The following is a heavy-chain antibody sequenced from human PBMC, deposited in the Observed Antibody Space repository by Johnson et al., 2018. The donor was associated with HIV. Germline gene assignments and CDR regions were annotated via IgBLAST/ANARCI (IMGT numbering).Heavy chain of an antibody. CDR1: GFTFSSYC. V-gene: IGHV3-7*05. CDR2: IKQDGSEK. D-gene: IGHD1-26*01. Sequence: VQLVESGGGLVQPGGSLRLSCAASGFTFSSYCMSWVRQAPGKGLEWVANIKQDGSEKYYVYSVKGRFTISRNNAKKSLYLQMSSLRAEDTAVYYCARVHSGSYWGPYHGFDIWGQGTMVTVSS. J-gene: IGHJ3*02. CDR3: ARVHSGSYWGPYHGFDI.